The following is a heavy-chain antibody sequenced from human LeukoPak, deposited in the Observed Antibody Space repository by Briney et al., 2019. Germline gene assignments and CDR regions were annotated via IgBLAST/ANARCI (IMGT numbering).Heavy chain of an antibody. CDR1: GFTFSSYV. Sequence: GGSLRLSCAPSGFTFSSYVMNWVRQAPGKGLEWVSVISGGGGSTYYADSVKGRFTISRDNSQNTLFLQMNSLRAEDTAVYYCAKGGYCSSTSCYVGWFDPWGQGTLVTVSS. D-gene: IGHD2-2*01. CDR3: AKGGYCSSTSCYVGWFDP. J-gene: IGHJ5*02. CDR2: ISGGGGST. V-gene: IGHV3-23*01.